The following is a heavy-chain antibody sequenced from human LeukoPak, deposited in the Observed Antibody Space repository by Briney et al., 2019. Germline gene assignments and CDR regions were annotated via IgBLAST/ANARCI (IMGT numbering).Heavy chain of an antibody. CDR1: GFTFSSYA. Sequence: TGGSLRLSCAASGFTFSSYAMSWVRRAPGKGLEWVSTISGSGGSTYYADSVKGRFTISRDNSKNTLYLQMNSLRDEDTAVYFCARGASRAFDIWGQGTIVTVSS. V-gene: IGHV3-23*01. CDR2: ISGSGGST. J-gene: IGHJ3*02. CDR3: ARGASRAFDI.